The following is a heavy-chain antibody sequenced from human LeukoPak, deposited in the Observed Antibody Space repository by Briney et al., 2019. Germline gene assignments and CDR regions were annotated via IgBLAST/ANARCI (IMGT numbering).Heavy chain of an antibody. CDR3: ARNIAAAGTDRWFDP. V-gene: IGHV2-5*02. CDR2: IYWDDDK. D-gene: IGHD6-13*01. Sequence: SGPTLVNPTQTLTLTCTFSGFSLSTSGVGVGWIRQPPGKAREWLALIYWDDDKRYSPSLKSRLTITKDTSKNQVVLTMTNVDPVDTATYYCARNIAAAGTDRWFDPWGQGTLVTVSS. CDR1: GFSLSTSGVG. J-gene: IGHJ5*02.